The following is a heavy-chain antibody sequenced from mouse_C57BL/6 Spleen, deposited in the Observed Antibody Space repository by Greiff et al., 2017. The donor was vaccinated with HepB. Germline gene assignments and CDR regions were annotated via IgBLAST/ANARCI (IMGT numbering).Heavy chain of an antibody. Sequence: QVQLQQPGAELVKPGASVKLSCKASGYTFTSYWMQWVKQRPGQGLEWIGEIDPSDSYTNYNQKFKGKATLTVDTSSSTAYMQLSSLTSEDSAVYYCARGGYDYDGRAAGGDYWGQGTTLTVSS. J-gene: IGHJ2*01. CDR2: IDPSDSYT. CDR1: GYTFTSYW. V-gene: IGHV1-50*01. D-gene: IGHD2-4*01. CDR3: ARGGYDYDGRAAGGDY.